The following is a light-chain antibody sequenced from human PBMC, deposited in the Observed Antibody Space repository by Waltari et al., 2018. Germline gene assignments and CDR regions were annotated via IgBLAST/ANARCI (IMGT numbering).Light chain of an antibody. CDR1: SSAVGNYNY. CDR2: DVY. Sequence: QSALTQPRSVSGSPGLPVTISCTGTSSAVGNYNYVSWYQQYPGKATKLMIADVYKRPSGVPDRFSGSKSGNTASLTISGLQTEDEADYYCCSYAGTYRWVFGGGTKLTVL. J-gene: IGLJ3*02. CDR3: CSYAGTYRWV. V-gene: IGLV2-11*01.